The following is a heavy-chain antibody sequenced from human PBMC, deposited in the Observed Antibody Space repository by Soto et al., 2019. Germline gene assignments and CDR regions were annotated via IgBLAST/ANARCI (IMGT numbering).Heavy chain of an antibody. CDR1: GGSISSGGYY. Sequence: PYEPLSLTCTFSGGSISSGGYYWNWIRQHPGKGLEWIGYIYYSGSTYYNPSLKSRVTISVDASKNQFPLELSSVTAADTAVYYWGRYEPSKGVYGSSGYYLPKLYDAYDIWGQGTRVNVSS. CDR2: IYYSGST. V-gene: IGHV4-31*03. D-gene: IGHD3-22*01. J-gene: IGHJ3*02. CDR3: GRYEPSKGVYGSSGYYLPKLYDAYDI.